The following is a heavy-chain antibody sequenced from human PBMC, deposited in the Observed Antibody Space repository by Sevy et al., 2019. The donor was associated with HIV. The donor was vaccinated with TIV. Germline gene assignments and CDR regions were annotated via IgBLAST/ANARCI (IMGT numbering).Heavy chain of an antibody. D-gene: IGHD5-18*01. CDR2: IYYSGST. V-gene: IGHV4-31*03. J-gene: IGHJ6*02. Sequence: SETLSLTCTVSGGSISSGGYYWSWIRQHPGKGLEWIGYIYYSGSTYYNPSLKSRVTISVDTSKNQFSLKLSPVTAADTAVYYCARGSVDTAMVNGMDVWGQGTTVTVSS. CDR1: GGSISSGGYY. CDR3: ARGSVDTAMVNGMDV.